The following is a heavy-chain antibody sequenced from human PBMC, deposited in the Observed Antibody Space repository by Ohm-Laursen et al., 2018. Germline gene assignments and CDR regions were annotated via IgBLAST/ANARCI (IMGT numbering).Heavy chain of an antibody. D-gene: IGHD3-22*01. J-gene: IGHJ4*02. V-gene: IGHV3-30*03. CDR2: ISYDGSNK. CDR3: ARGHYYDSSGPVY. Sequence: SLRLSCAATGFTFSTSGMHWVRQAPGKGLEWVAVISYDGSNKYYADSVKGRFTISRDNSKNTLYLQMNSLRAEDTAVYYCARGHYYDSSGPVYWGQGTLVTVSS. CDR1: GFTFSTSG.